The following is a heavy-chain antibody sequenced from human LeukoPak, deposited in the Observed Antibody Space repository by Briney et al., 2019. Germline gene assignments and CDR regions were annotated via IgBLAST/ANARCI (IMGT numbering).Heavy chain of an antibody. J-gene: IGHJ4*02. V-gene: IGHV1-69*13. CDR2: IIPIFGTA. CDR1: GGTFSSYV. CDR3: ASRYYYDSSGYYDY. Sequence: ASVKVSCKASGGTFSSYVISWVGQAPGQGLEWMGGIIPIFGTANYAQKFQGRVTFTADESTSTAYMEMSSLRSEDTAFYYCASRYYYDSSGYYDYWGQGTLVTVSS. D-gene: IGHD3-22*01.